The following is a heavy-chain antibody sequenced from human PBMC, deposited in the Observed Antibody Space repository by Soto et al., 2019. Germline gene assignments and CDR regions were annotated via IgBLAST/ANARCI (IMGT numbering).Heavy chain of an antibody. D-gene: IGHD3-22*01. V-gene: IGHV4-61*01. J-gene: IGHJ3*02. CDR2: FYYSGST. CDR1: GGSVSGGSYF. Sequence: SETLSLTCTVSGGSVSGGSYFWSWVRQPPGKGLEWIGYFYYSGSTKYNPSLKSRVTILEDTSKNQFPLKLNSVTAADTAVYYCARLTYYYDSSGYSDAFDIWGQGTMVTVSS. CDR3: ARLTYYYDSSGYSDAFDI.